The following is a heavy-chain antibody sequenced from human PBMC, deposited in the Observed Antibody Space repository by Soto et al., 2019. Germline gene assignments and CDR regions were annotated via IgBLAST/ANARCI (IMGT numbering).Heavy chain of an antibody. CDR3: ATTVKRFNSIHFDY. D-gene: IGHD4-17*01. CDR2: ISAYNGNT. Sequence: GASVKVSCKASGYTFTSYGISWVRQAPGQGLEWMGWISAYNGNTNYAQKLQGRVTMTTDTSTSTAYMELRSLRSDDTAVYYCATTVKRFNSIHFDYWGQGTLVTVSS. J-gene: IGHJ4*02. CDR1: GYTFTSYG. V-gene: IGHV1-18*01.